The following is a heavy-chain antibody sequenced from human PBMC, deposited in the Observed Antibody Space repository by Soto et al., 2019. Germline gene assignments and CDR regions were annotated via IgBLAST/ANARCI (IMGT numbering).Heavy chain of an antibody. CDR3: ARVGPPGGPGTYFTLRRFDP. J-gene: IGHJ5*02. D-gene: IGHD3-10*01. CDR2: INYSGST. CDR1: GGSLSGYY. V-gene: IGHV4-34*01. Sequence: QVQLQQWGAGLLKPSETLSLTCTVYGGSLSGYYWSWIRQSPQKGLEWIGEINYSGSTLYNPSLKSRITMSADTLKMECSLNLTSVTAADTAVYYCARVGPPGGPGTYFTLRRFDPWGQGTLVTVSS.